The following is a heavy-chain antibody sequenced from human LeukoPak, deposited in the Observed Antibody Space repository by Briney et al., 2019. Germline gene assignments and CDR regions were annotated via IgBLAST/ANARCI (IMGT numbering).Heavy chain of an antibody. Sequence: PGGSLRLSCAASGLTFSSYWMSWVRQAPGQGLEWVANIKQDGSEKYYVDSVKGRFTISRDNAKNSLYLQMNSLRAEDTAVYYCARAGVDTAAQVYWGQGTLVTVSS. V-gene: IGHV3-7*01. D-gene: IGHD5-18*01. J-gene: IGHJ4*02. CDR1: GLTFSSYW. CDR3: ARAGVDTAAQVY. CDR2: IKQDGSEK.